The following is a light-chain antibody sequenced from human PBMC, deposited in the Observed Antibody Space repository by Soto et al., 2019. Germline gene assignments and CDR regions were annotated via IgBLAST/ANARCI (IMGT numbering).Light chain of an antibody. CDR1: SSNVGGYNY. CDR2: EVS. V-gene: IGLV2-14*01. Sequence: QSALTQPASVSRSPGQSITISCTGTSSNVGGYNYVSRYQQHPGKAPKLMIYEVSNRPSGVSNRFSGSKSGNMASLTISGLQAEDEADYYCSSYTSSSTLVFGTGTKLTVL. J-gene: IGLJ1*01. CDR3: SSYTSSSTLV.